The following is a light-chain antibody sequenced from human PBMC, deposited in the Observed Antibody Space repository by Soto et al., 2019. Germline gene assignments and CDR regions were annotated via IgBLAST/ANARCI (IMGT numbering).Light chain of an antibody. Sequence: EIVLTQSPGTLSLSPGERATLSCRASQSVSSSYLAWYQQKPGQAPRLLIYGASSRATGIPDRFSGSGSGTDFTLTISRVGPEDFAVYYCQQYGSSPTFGQGTRLEIK. CDR3: QQYGSSPT. CDR1: QSVSSSY. V-gene: IGKV3-20*01. J-gene: IGKJ5*01. CDR2: GAS.